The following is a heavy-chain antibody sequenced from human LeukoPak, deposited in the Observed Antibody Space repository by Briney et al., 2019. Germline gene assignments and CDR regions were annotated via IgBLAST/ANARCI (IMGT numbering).Heavy chain of an antibody. J-gene: IGHJ6*02. CDR3: ARDGGYCSSTSCYLRYYYYYGMDV. CDR2: ISSSSSYI. Sequence: GGSLRLSCATSGFTFSSYSMNWVRQAPGKGLEWVSSISSSSSYIYYADSVKGRFTISRDNAKNSLYLQMNSLRAGDTAVYYCARDGGYCSSTSCYLRYYYYYGMDVWGQGTTVTVSS. V-gene: IGHV3-21*01. CDR1: GFTFSSYS. D-gene: IGHD2-2*01.